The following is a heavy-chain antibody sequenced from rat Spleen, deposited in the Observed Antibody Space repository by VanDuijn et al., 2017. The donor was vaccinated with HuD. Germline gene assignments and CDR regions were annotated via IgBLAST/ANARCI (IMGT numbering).Heavy chain of an antibody. D-gene: IGHD1-12*03. CDR3: ARHYYYDGYWFAY. CDR2: IIYEDTM. J-gene: IGHJ3*01. CDR1: GFTFSDYG. Sequence: EVQLVESGGGLVQPGRSLKLSCAASGFTFSDYGMAWVRQAPKKGLEWVSTIIYEDTMSYRDSMKGRFTISRDNAKITLYLKSDVLRSEDTATYYCARHYYYDGYWFAYWGQGTLVTVSS. V-gene: IGHV5-17*01.